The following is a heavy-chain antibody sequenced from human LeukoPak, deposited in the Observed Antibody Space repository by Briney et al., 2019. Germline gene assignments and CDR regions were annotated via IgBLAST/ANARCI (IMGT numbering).Heavy chain of an antibody. J-gene: IGHJ4*02. V-gene: IGHV1-2*02. CDR3: ARGIVGATSSFDY. Sequence: ASVKVSCKASGHTFTDYYIHWVRQAPGQGLEWMGWINPNSGGTNYAQKFQGRVTMTRDTSISTAYMELSRLRSDDTAVYYCARGIVGATSSFDYWGQGTLVTVSS. CDR1: GHTFTDYY. D-gene: IGHD1-26*01. CDR2: INPNSGGT.